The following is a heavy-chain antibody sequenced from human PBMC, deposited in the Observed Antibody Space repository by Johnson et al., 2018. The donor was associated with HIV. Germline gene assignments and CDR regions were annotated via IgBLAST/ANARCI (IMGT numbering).Heavy chain of an antibody. CDR2: INDGASEK. Sequence: VQLVESGGGLVQPGGSLRLSCAASGFTFRSYWMTWFRQTPGKGLEWVANINDGASEKYYVDTVKGRFTVSRDNAKNSLYLQMNCLRAEDTAVYYCAREYGGLLPKDAFDIWGQGTMVTVSS. V-gene: IGHV3-7*01. D-gene: IGHD2-21*02. CDR1: GFTFRSYW. J-gene: IGHJ3*02. CDR3: AREYGGLLPKDAFDI.